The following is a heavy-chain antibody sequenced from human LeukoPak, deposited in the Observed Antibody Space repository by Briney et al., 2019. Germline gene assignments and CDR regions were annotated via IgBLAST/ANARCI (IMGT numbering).Heavy chain of an antibody. Sequence: GGSLRLSCAASGFTFSSYGMHWVRQAPGKGLEWVAFIRYDGSNKYYADSVKGRFTISRDNSKNTLYLQMNSLRAEDTAVYYCAREAPALYYFDYWGQGTLVTVSS. D-gene: IGHD2/OR15-2a*01. V-gene: IGHV3-30*02. J-gene: IGHJ4*02. CDR3: AREAPALYYFDY. CDR2: IRYDGSNK. CDR1: GFTFSSYG.